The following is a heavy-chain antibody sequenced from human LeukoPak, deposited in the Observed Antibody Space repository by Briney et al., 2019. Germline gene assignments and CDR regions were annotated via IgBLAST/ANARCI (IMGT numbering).Heavy chain of an antibody. CDR2: IYPDDSDI. Sequence: RHGESLKISCKGSGYSFTDYWIGWVRQMPGEGLQWMGIIYPDDSDIRYSPSFQGQVTTSADKSIITAYLQWSSLKASDTAMYYCARHGRGSRSPNAFDIWGQGTMVTVSS. J-gene: IGHJ3*02. V-gene: IGHV5-51*01. CDR1: GYSFTDYW. D-gene: IGHD3-10*01. CDR3: ARHGRGSRSPNAFDI.